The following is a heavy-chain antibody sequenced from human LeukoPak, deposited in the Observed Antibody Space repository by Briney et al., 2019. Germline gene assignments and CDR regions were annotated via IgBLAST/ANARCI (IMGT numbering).Heavy chain of an antibody. CDR2: IYYSGST. Sequence: PSETLSLTCTVSGGSISSGGYYWSWIRQHPGKGLEWIGYIYYSGSTYYNPSLKSRVTISVDTSKNQFSLKLSSVTAADTAVYYCARLSSGYYAVYWGQGTLVTVSS. J-gene: IGHJ4*02. CDR3: ARLSSGYYAVY. V-gene: IGHV4-31*03. D-gene: IGHD3-22*01. CDR1: GGSISSGGYY.